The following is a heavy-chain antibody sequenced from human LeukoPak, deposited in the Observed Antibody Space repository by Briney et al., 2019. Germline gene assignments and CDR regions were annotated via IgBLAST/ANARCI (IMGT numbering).Heavy chain of an antibody. Sequence: GESLKISCKGSGYSFTSYWIAWVRQMPGKGLEWVGIIYPGASDTRYSPSFQSQVTISADKSLRTAYMQWNSLKASDTAMYYCARGSLRQSLPTYDPSNWFDPWGQGNLVTVSS. CDR3: ARGSLRQSLPTYDPSNWFDP. V-gene: IGHV5-51*01. CDR2: IYPGASDT. J-gene: IGHJ5*02. D-gene: IGHD5-12*01. CDR1: GYSFTSYW.